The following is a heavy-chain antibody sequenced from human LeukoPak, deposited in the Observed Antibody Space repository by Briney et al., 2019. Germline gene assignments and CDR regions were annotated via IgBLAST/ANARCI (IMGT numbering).Heavy chain of an antibody. J-gene: IGHJ4*02. CDR3: ARDLWERISIVRGESFDY. D-gene: IGHD3-10*01. CDR1: GFIFSSYS. Sequence: GGSLKLSCAASGFIFSSYSMNWVRQAPGKGLEWISYISRSTCSIYYADTVKGRFTISRDNANSSLSLHMNSLRDDDTAVYYCARDLWERISIVRGESFDYWGQGTLVTVSS. CDR2: ISRSTCSI. V-gene: IGHV3-48*02.